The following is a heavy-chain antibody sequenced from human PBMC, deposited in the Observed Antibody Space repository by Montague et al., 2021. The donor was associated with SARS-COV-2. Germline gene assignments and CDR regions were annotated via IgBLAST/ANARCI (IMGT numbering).Heavy chain of an antibody. CDR2: ISSSMNII. V-gene: IGHV3-48*04. CDR3: AKDLVLRAARPDALDV. CDR1: GFTFSNYR. J-gene: IGHJ3*01. Sequence: SLRLSCAASGFTFSNYRVNWVRQAPGKGLEWISYISSSMNIIYYADSVKGRFTISRDNARNSLYLQMNSLRVDDTAVYYCAKDLVLRAARPDALDVWGQGTVVTVSS. D-gene: IGHD6-6*01.